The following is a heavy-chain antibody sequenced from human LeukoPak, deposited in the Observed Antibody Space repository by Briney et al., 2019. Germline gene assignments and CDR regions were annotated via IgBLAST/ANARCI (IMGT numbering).Heavy chain of an antibody. CDR3: ARHLWFGESNRFDP. D-gene: IGHD3-10*01. J-gene: IGHJ5*02. Sequence: SETLSLTCTVSGGSISSSSYYWGWIRQPPGKGLEWLGSLSYSGNTYYNPSLKGRVIISVDTSKNQFSLRLSSVTAADTAVYYCARHLWFGESNRFDPWGQGTLVTVSS. CDR2: LSYSGNT. V-gene: IGHV4-39*01. CDR1: GGSISSSSYY.